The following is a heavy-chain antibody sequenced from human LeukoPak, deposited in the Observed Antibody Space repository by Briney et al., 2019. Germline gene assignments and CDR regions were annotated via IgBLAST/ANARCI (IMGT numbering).Heavy chain of an antibody. Sequence: PSETLSLTCTVSGGSISSSSYYWGWIRQPPGKGLEWIGYIHYSGSTSYNPSLKSRITISVDTSKNQLSLILNSVTAADTAVYYCAREYSAFEIWGQGTMVTVSS. CDR1: GGSISSSSYY. J-gene: IGHJ3*02. D-gene: IGHD1-1*01. V-gene: IGHV4-61*01. CDR2: IHYSGST. CDR3: AREYSAFEI.